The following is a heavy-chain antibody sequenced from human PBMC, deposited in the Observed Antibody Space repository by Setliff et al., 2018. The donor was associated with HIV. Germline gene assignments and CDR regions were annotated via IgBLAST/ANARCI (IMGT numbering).Heavy chain of an antibody. J-gene: IGHJ4*02. D-gene: IGHD2-21*02. CDR3: AIKSPTRWAVVTPVDY. V-gene: IGHV3-23*01. CDR2: ISGSGGST. Sequence: GGSLRLSCVASGFTLSDYHMSWVRQAPGKGLEWVSAISGSGGSTYYADSVKGRFTISRDNSKNTLYLQMNSLRAEDTAVYYCAIKSPTRWAVVTPVDYWGQGTLVTVSS. CDR1: GFTLSDYH.